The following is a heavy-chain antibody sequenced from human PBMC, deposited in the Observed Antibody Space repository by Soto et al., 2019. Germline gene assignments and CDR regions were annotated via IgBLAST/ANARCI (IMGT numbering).Heavy chain of an antibody. J-gene: IGHJ5*01. Sequence: QVQLQESGPGLVKPSETLSLTCSVSGGSVTSGRDYWGWIRQTPGKGLEWIGSIYYIGSTYLNPSLKSRVTMSVDTSKNRFSLRLTSVIAADTAVYYCARQEYQLANCFQSWGLGILVTVSS. D-gene: IGHD2-2*01. CDR3: ARQEYQLANCFQS. CDR1: GGSVTSGRDY. V-gene: IGHV4-39*01. CDR2: IYYIGST.